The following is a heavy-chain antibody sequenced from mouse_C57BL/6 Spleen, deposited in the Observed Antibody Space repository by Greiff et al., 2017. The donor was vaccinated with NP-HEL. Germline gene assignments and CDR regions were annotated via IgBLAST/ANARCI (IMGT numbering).Heavy chain of an antibody. Sequence: EVKVEESGGGLVQPGGSLSLSCAASGFTFTDYYMSWVRQPPGKALEWLGFIRNKANGYTTEYSASVKGRFTISRDNSQSILYLQMNALRAEDSATYYCARVTTVVWYFDVWGTGTTVTVSS. CDR3: ARVTTVVWYFDV. CDR1: GFTFTDYY. V-gene: IGHV7-3*01. J-gene: IGHJ1*03. D-gene: IGHD1-1*01. CDR2: IRNKANGYTT.